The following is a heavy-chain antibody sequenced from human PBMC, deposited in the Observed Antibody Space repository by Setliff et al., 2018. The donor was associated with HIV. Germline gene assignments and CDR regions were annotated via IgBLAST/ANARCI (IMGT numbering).Heavy chain of an antibody. CDR1: GGSISSHY. CDR3: TRDVVIGGDYISDY. D-gene: IGHD4-17*01. CDR2: IYYSGVT. Sequence: SETLSLTCSVSGGSISSHYWSWIRQPPGKGLEWLGYIYYSGVTHYNPSLKSRVTISVDTSKNQFSLRLTSLTAADPAVYYCTRDVVIGGDYISDYWGEGRLVTVSS. V-gene: IGHV4-59*11. J-gene: IGHJ4*02.